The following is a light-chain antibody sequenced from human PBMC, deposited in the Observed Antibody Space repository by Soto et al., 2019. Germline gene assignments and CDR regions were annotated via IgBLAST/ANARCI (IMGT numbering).Light chain of an antibody. J-gene: IGKJ2*01. V-gene: IGKV3-20*01. Sequence: EIVLTQSPGTLSLSPGERATLSCRASQSVSSNYLAWHQQKPGQAPRLLIHGASTRATGIPDRFSGSGSGTDFTLTISRLEPEDFAVYYCQQYGGSPYTFGQGTKLEIK. CDR2: GAS. CDR1: QSVSSNY. CDR3: QQYGGSPYT.